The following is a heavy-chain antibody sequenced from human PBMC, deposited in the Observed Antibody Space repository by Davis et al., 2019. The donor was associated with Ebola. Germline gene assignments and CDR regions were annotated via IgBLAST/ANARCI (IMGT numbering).Heavy chain of an antibody. Sequence: MPSETLSLTCAVYGGSFSGYYWSWIRQPPGKGLEWIGSIYYSGSTYYNPSLKSRVTISVDTSKNQFSLKLSSVTAADTAVYYCARYIQALDYWGQGTLVTVSS. CDR2: IYYSGST. J-gene: IGHJ4*02. CDR1: GGSFSGYY. V-gene: IGHV4-59*01. CDR3: ARYIQALDY.